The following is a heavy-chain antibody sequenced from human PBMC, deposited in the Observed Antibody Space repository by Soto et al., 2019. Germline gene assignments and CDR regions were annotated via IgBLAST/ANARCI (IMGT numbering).Heavy chain of an antibody. CDR2: IDPSDSYT. J-gene: IGHJ6*02. CDR3: ARYIAYCSGGSCYPYYGMDV. CDR1: GYSFTSYW. Sequence: GESLKISCKGSGYSFTSYWISWVRQMPGKGLEWMGRIDPSDSYTNYSPSFQGHVTISADKSISTAYLQWSSLKASDTAMYYCARYIAYCSGGSCYPYYGMDVWGQGTTVTAP. V-gene: IGHV5-10-1*01. D-gene: IGHD2-15*01.